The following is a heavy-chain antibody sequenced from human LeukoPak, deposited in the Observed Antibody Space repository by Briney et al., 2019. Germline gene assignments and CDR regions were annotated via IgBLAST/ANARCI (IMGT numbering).Heavy chain of an antibody. V-gene: IGHV3-74*01. CDR2: INRDGSTT. CDR3: ARDKKSGESSEIDY. CDR1: GCTFSNYW. D-gene: IGHD3-10*01. Sequence: PGGSLRLSCAASGCTFSNYWVHWVHQAPGKGLVWVSRINRDGSTTNYADSVKGRFTVSRDNAKNTLNLQMNSLRAEDTAVYYCARDKKSGESSEIDYWGQGTLVTVSS. J-gene: IGHJ4*02.